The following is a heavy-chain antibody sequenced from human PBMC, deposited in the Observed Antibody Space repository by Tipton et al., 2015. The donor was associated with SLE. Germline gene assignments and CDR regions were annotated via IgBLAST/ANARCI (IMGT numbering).Heavy chain of an antibody. J-gene: IGHJ3*02. V-gene: IGHV1-69*01. CDR1: GGTFSSYA. Sequence: QLVQSGPEVKKPGSSVKVSCKASGGTFSSYAISWVRQAPGQGLEWMGGIIPIFGTANYAQKFQGRVTITTDESTSTAYMELSSLRSEDTTVYYCARVGIAARPGAFDIWGQGTMVTVSS. CDR3: ARVGIAARPGAFDI. D-gene: IGHD6-6*01. CDR2: IIPIFGTA.